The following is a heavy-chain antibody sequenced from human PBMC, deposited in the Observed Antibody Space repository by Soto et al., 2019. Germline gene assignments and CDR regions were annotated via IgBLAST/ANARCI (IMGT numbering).Heavy chain of an antibody. Sequence: PGGSLRLSCAASGFTFSSYGMHWVRQAPGKGLEWVAVIPYDGSNKYYVDSVRGRFTISRDSSKNTLYLQMNSLKAEDTAMYYCAKEKAAGANYYYGIDVWGQGTTVTVSS. D-gene: IGHD6-13*01. CDR3: AKEKAAGANYYYGIDV. V-gene: IGHV3-30*18. J-gene: IGHJ6*02. CDR2: IPYDGSNK. CDR1: GFTFSSYG.